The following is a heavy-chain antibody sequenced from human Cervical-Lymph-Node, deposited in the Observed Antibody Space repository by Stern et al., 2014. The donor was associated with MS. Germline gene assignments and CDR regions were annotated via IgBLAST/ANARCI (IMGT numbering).Heavy chain of an antibody. V-gene: IGHV4-4*02. CDR3: VRALGSSSFRYWFDP. CDR2: IYHAGTT. J-gene: IGHJ5*02. CDR1: GDSISSSNW. Sequence: QVQLVESGPGLVKPSGTLSLTCAVSGDSISSSNWWSWVRQSPGKGLEWVGDIYHAGTTNYNSTLKSRLTISADNSKNHSPLKLTSETAADTAVYYCVRALGSSSFRYWFDPWGQGTLVIVSS. D-gene: IGHD6-13*01.